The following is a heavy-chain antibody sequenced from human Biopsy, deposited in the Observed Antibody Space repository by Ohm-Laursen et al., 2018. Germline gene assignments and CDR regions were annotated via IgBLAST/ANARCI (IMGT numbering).Heavy chain of an antibody. V-gene: IGHV3-48*03. J-gene: IGHJ5*01. CDR1: GFPFSNYE. CDR2: VSSGGSTI. D-gene: IGHD6-19*01. CDR3: ARGQPALSGGGSWFGS. Sequence: SLSLSCTASGFPFSNYEMNWVRQAPGKGLEWGSYVSSGGSTIYYADSVKGRFTLSRENARNSMYQQMNSLRADDSVVYFCARGQPALSGGGSWFGSWGQGNLVIVSS.